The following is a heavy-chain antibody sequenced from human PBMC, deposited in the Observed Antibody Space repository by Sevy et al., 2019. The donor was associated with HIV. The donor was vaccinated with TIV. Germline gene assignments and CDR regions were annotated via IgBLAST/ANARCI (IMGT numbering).Heavy chain of an antibody. D-gene: IGHD3-16*02. CDR3: ARDRYAMITFGGVIDMLWSKNAFDI. J-gene: IGHJ3*02. Sequence: ASVKVSCKASGGTFSSYAISWVRQAPGQGLEWMGGIIPIFGTANYAQKFQGRVTITADESTSTAYMELGSLRSGDTAVDYCARDRYAMITFGGVIDMLWSKNAFDIWGQGTMVTVSS. CDR1: GGTFSSYA. CDR2: IIPIFGTA. V-gene: IGHV1-69*13.